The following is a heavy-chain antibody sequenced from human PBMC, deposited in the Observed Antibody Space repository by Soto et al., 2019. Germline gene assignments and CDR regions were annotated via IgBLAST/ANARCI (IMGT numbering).Heavy chain of an antibody. CDR3: ARSLRRGPPFDY. CDR1: YASINNYH. CDR2: IYYTGTT. D-gene: IGHD3-10*01. Sequence: SETLSLTCTVSYASINNYHWTWIRQPPGKGLEWIAYIYYTGTTNFNPSLKSRVTISMDTSKNQFSLKLRSVTAADTAVYYCARSLRRGPPFDYWGQGTLVTVSS. J-gene: IGHJ4*02. V-gene: IGHV4-59*08.